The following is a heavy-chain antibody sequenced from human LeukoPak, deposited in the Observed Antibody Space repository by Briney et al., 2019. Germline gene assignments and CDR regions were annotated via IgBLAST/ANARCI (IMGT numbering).Heavy chain of an antibody. D-gene: IGHD3-16*01. J-gene: IGHJ5*02. CDR1: GFTVSGTY. CDR2: IYGGGTT. V-gene: IGHV3-53*01. Sequence: GGSLRLSCAASGFTVSGTYMNWVRQVPGKGLEWVSVIYGGGTTFYADSVKGRFTVSRDNSKNTLFLQMNSLRAEDTAVYYCARALAFGGWLDPWGRGTLVTVSS. CDR3: ARALAFGGWLDP.